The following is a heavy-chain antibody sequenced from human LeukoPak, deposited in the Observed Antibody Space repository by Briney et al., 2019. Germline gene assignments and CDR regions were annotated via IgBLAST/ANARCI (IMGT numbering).Heavy chain of an antibody. J-gene: IGHJ4*02. CDR2: IKQDGSEK. V-gene: IGHV3-7*01. D-gene: IGHD3-3*01. CDR3: ARDHYDFWSGYWADFDY. Sequence: GGSLRLSCAASGFTFSSYWMSWVRQAPGKGLEWVANIKQDGSEKYYVDSVKGRFTISRDSAKNSLYLQMNSLRAEDTAVYYCARDHYDFWSGYWADFDYWGQGTLVTVSS. CDR1: GFTFSSYW.